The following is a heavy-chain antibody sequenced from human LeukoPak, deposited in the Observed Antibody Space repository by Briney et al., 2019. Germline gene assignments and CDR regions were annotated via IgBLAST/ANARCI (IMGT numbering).Heavy chain of an antibody. CDR1: GGSFSGYY. CDR3: ARRGTMVRGVIYWFDP. CDR2: INHSGST. J-gene: IGHJ5*02. D-gene: IGHD3-10*01. V-gene: IGHV4-34*01. Sequence: ASETLSLTCAVYGGSFSGYYWSWIRQPPGKGLEWIGEINHSGSTNYNPSLKSRVTISVDTSKNQFSLKLSSVTAADTAVYYCARRGTMVRGVIYWFDPWGQGTLVTVSS.